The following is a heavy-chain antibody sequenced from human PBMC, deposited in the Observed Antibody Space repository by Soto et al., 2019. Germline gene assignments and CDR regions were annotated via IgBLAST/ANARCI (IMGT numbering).Heavy chain of an antibody. CDR2: INPSGGST. CDR1: GYSFSNHY. CDR3: AREVYYDTLTGYYSRHASDI. D-gene: IGHD3-9*01. V-gene: IGHV1-46*01. J-gene: IGHJ3*02. Sequence: ASVKVSCKASGYSFSNHYMHWVRQAPGEGLEWMGVINPSGGSTSYAQKFQGRVTMTRDTSTSTVYMELSRLRSEDTAVYYCAREVYYDTLTGYYSRHASDIWGQGTMVTVSS.